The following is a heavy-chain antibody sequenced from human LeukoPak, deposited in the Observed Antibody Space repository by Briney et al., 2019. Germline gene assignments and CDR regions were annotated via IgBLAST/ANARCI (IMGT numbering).Heavy chain of an antibody. CDR1: GYTFTGYY. D-gene: IGHD6-13*01. V-gene: IGHV1-2*02. CDR2: INPNSGGT. J-gene: IGHJ4*02. Sequence: GASVTVSCKASGYTFTGYYMHWVRQAPGQGLEWMGWINPNSGGTNYAQKFQGRVTITRDTSISTAYMELSRLRSDDTAVYYCARTLAAAGWADYWGQGTLVTVSS. CDR3: ARTLAAAGWADY.